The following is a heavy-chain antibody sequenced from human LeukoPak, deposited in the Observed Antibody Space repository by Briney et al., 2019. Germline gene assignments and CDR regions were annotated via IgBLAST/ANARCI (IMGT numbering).Heavy chain of an antibody. D-gene: IGHD3-10*01. CDR2: IYYSGST. J-gene: IGHJ4*02. CDR3: ARGVRGFPHYFDY. CDR1: GGSISSYY. V-gene: IGHV4-59*01. Sequence: SETLSLICTVSGGSISSYYWSWIRQPPGKGLEWIGYIYYSGSTNYNPSLKSRVTISVDTSKNQFSLKLSSVTAADTAVYYCARGVRGFPHYFDYWGQGTLVTVSS.